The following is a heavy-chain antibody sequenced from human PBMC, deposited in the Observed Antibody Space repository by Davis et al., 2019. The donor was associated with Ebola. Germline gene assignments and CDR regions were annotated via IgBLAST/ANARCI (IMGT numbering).Heavy chain of an antibody. Sequence: GGSLRLSCVASGFTFSSYGMHWVRQAPGKGLEWVAVISYDGSNKYYADSVKGRFTISRDNSKNTLYLQMNSLRVEDTAVYYCTRSDYFDYWGQGTRVTVSS. J-gene: IGHJ4*02. CDR1: GFTFSSYG. V-gene: IGHV3-30*03. CDR2: ISYDGSNK. CDR3: TRSDYFDY.